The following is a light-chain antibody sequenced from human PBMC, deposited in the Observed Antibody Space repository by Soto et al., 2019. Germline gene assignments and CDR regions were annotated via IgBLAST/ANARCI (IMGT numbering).Light chain of an antibody. CDR2: GAS. CDR1: QSVSSSN. V-gene: IGKV3-15*01. CDR3: QQYNNWPPIT. Sequence: EIVLTQSPGTLSLSPGERATLSCRASQSVSSSNFAWYQQKPGQAPRLLIFGASTRATGIPARFSGSGSGTEFTLPISSLQSEDFAVYYCQQYNNWPPITFGQGTRLEIK. J-gene: IGKJ5*01.